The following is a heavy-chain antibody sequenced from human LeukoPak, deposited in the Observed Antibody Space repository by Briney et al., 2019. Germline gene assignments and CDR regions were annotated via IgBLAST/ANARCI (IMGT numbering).Heavy chain of an antibody. CDR3: ARYLMIAAAGNYGMDV. V-gene: IGHV5-51*01. Sequence: GESLKISCKGSGYSFTSYWIGWVRQMPGKGLEWMGIIYPGDSDTRYSPSFQGQVTISADKSISTAYLQWSSLKASDTAMYYCARYLMIAAAGNYGMDVWGQGTTVTVSS. CDR2: IYPGDSDT. J-gene: IGHJ6*02. CDR1: GYSFTSYW. D-gene: IGHD6-13*01.